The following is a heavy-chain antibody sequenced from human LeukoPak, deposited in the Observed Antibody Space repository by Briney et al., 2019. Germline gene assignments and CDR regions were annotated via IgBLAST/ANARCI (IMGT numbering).Heavy chain of an antibody. J-gene: IGHJ3*02. V-gene: IGHV3-48*02. CDR1: GFTFSYYS. CDR3: ARARHGGFADDAFDI. D-gene: IGHD4-23*01. Sequence: GGSLRLSCAASGFTFSYYSMNWVCQAPGKGLEWVSYISGSGSIIYYADSVKGRFTISRDNAKNSLYLQMSSLRDEDTAVYYCARARHGGFADDAFDIWGQGTMVTVSS. CDR2: ISGSGSII.